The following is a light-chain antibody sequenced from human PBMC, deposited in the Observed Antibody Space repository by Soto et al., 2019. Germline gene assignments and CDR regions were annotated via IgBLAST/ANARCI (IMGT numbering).Light chain of an antibody. CDR1: NIGSKS. Sequence: SYELTQPPSVSVAPGKTARITCGGNNIGSKSVHWYQQKPGQAPVLVIYYDSDRPSGIPERFSGSNSGNTATLTISRVEAGDEAYYYCQVWDSSSDHPVVFGGGTKVTVL. CDR2: YDS. J-gene: IGLJ2*01. CDR3: QVWDSSSDHPVV. V-gene: IGLV3-21*04.